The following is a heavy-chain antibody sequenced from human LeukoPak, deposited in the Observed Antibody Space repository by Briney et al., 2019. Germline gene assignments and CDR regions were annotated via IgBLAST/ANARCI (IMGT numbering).Heavy chain of an antibody. CDR3: ARGLGEAVAGRNY. CDR2: INHSGST. V-gene: IGHV4-34*01. D-gene: IGHD6-19*01. Sequence: SETLSLTCAVYGGSFSGYYWSWIRPPPGKGLEWIGEINHSGSTNYNPSLKSRVTISVDTPKNQFSLKLSSVTAADTAVYYCARGLGEAVAGRNYWGQGTLVTVSS. J-gene: IGHJ4*02. CDR1: GGSFSGYY.